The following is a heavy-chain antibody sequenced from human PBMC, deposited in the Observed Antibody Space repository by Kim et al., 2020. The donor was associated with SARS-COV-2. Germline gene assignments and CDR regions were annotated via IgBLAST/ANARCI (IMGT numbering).Heavy chain of an antibody. J-gene: IGHJ4*02. CDR1: GGSISISNY. D-gene: IGHD2-21*02. Sequence: SETLSLTCTVSGGSISISNYWGWLRQPPGKGLEWIGAIFYTGNTYYNPALDSRVSISIDTSTNQFSPKHRSVTATATAIYYCSRHRRDCDSPDWGQGSLV. V-gene: IGHV4-39*01. CDR3: SRHRRDCDSPD. CDR2: IFYTGNT.